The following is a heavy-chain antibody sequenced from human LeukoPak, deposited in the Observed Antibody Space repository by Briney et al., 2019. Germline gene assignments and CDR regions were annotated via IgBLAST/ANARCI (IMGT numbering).Heavy chain of an antibody. D-gene: IGHD4-17*01. V-gene: IGHV4-39*07. CDR1: GGSISSSSYY. CDR2: IYYAGST. J-gene: IGHJ6*03. Sequence: SETLSLTCTVSGGSISSSSYYWGWIRQPPGKGLEWIGNIYYAGSTYYNPSLKSRVTISVDTSTNQFSLRLASVTAADTAVYYCARADYGDRRIYYYYYMDVWGKGTTVTVSS. CDR3: ARADYGDRRIYYYYYMDV.